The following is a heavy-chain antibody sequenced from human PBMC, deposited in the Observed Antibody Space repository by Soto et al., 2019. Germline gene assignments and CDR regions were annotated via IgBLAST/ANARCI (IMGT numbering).Heavy chain of an antibody. CDR1: GGSVSSGSYY. CDR2: IYYGGST. D-gene: IGHD3-22*01. Sequence: ETLSLTCTVSGGSVSSGSYYWSWNRQPPGKGLEWIGYIYYGGSTNYNPSLKSRVTISVDTSKNQFSLKLSSVTAADTAVYYCARCTKYYYDSSGYYHYYYYYGMDVWGQGTTVTVSS. V-gene: IGHV4-61*01. CDR3: ARCTKYYYDSSGYYHYYYYYGMDV. J-gene: IGHJ6*02.